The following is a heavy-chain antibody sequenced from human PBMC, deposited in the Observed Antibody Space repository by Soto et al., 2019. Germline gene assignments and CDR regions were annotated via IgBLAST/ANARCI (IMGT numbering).Heavy chain of an antibody. D-gene: IGHD2-15*01. CDR2: IKSKTDGGTT. J-gene: IGHJ4*02. Sequence: EVQLLESGGGLVQPGGSLRLSCTASGFTFSSYAMSWVRQAPGKGLEWVGRIKSKTDGGTTDYAAPVKGRFTISRDDSKNTLYLQMNSLKTEDTAVYYCTTDGGGSFDYWGQGTLVTVSS. V-gene: IGHV3-15*01. CDR1: GFTFSSYA. CDR3: TTDGGGSFDY.